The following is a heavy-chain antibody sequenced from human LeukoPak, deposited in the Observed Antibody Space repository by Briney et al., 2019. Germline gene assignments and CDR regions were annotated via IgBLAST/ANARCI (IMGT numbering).Heavy chain of an antibody. CDR2: IRSKAYGGTT. CDR1: GFTFGDYA. V-gene: IGHV3-49*04. Sequence: GGSLRLSCTASGFTFGDYAMSWVRQAPGKGLEWVGFIRSKAYGGTTEYAASVKGRFTISRDDSKSIAYLQMNSLKTEDTAVYYCTRGGIVDYYYYMDVWGKGTTVTVSS. J-gene: IGHJ6*03. CDR3: TRGGIVDYYYYMDV. D-gene: IGHD1-26*01.